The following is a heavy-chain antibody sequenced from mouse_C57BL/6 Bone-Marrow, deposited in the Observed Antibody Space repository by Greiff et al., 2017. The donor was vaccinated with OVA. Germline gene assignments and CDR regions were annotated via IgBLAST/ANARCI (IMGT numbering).Heavy chain of an antibody. V-gene: IGHV10-1*01. Sequence: EVKLLESGGGLVQPKGSLKLSCAASGFSFNTYAMNWVRQAPGKGLEWVARIRSKSNNYATYYADSVKDRFTISRDDSESMLYLQMNNLKTEDTAMYYCVRTAQATFYAMDYWGQGTSVTVSS. CDR3: VRTAQATFYAMDY. CDR1: GFSFNTYA. J-gene: IGHJ4*01. CDR2: IRSKSNNYAT. D-gene: IGHD3-2*02.